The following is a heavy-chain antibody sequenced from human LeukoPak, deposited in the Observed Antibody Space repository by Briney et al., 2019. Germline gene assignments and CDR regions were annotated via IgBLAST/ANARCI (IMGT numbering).Heavy chain of an antibody. CDR3: ARHTASGLYYFDY. D-gene: IGHD3-10*01. CDR2: IYDSGRT. J-gene: IGHJ4*02. CDR1: GGSISSTGHY. V-gene: IGHV4-39*01. Sequence: PSETLSLTCTVSGGSISSTGHYWGWIRQPPGKGLEWIGSIYDSGRTHYNPSLQSRVTISVGTSKDLFSLKLSSVTAADTAVFYCARHTASGLYYFDYWGQGTLVTVSS.